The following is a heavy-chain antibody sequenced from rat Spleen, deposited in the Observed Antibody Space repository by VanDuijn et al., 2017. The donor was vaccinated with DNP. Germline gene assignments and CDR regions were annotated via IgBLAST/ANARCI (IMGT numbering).Heavy chain of an antibody. CDR2: IIYDGSRT. V-gene: IGHV5S10*01. CDR3: ATQSTYYGYKPFDY. CDR1: GFTFSDYN. J-gene: IGHJ2*01. Sequence: EVQLVESGGGLVQPGRSLKLSCAASGFTFSDYNMAWVRQAPKKGLEWVATIIYDGSRTYYRDSVKGRFTISRDNAKSTLYLQMDSLRSEDTTTYYCATQSTYYGYKPFDYWGQGVMVTVSS. D-gene: IGHD1-9*01.